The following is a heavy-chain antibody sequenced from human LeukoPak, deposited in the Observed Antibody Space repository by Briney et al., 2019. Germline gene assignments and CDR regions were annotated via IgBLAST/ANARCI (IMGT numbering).Heavy chain of an antibody. CDR3: AKDRGYYDSSGYYRPPGDY. CDR1: GFTFSSYA. V-gene: IGHV3-23*01. CDR2: ISGTGGST. J-gene: IGHJ4*02. Sequence: GGSLRLSCAASGFTFSSYAMSWVRQAPGKGLEWVSAISGTGGSTYYADSVKGRFTISRDNSKNTLYLQMNSLRAEGTAVYYCAKDRGYYDSSGYYRPPGDYWGQGTLVTVSS. D-gene: IGHD3-22*01.